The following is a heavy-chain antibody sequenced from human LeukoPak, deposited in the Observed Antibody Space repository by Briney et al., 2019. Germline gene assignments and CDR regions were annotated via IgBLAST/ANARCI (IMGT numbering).Heavy chain of an antibody. CDR1: GDSISSYF. J-gene: IGHJ4*02. CDR3: ARDQRRDYGDYFDN. CDR2: THYSGST. Sequence: SESLSLTCTVSGDSISSYFWSWIRQSPGKGLEWIGYTHYSGSTSYNPSLTSRVTISLDTSKNQFYLKLSSVTASDTAFYYCARDQRRDYGDYFDNWGQGTRVTVSS. D-gene: IGHD3-16*01. V-gene: IGHV4-59*01.